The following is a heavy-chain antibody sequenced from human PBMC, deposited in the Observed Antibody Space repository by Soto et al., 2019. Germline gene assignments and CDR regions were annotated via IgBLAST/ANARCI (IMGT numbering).Heavy chain of an antibody. Sequence: PSPSLSLARALLGESVSGNSASGSWISPPPSRGLEWLGRTYCRSRWYNDYAPSVKGRITINPGTSKNHFFLQLSAVTPEDPAVYYCAGERGFLSEAFDIWGRGTGVTVSS. CDR2: TYCRSRWYN. D-gene: IGHD3-10*01. V-gene: IGHV6-1*01. CDR1: GESVSGNSAS. CDR3: AGERGFLSEAFDI. J-gene: IGHJ3*02.